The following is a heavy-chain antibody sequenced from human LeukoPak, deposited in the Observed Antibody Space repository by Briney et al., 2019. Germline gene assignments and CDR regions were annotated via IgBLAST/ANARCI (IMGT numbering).Heavy chain of an antibody. D-gene: IGHD6-13*01. CDR3: ARFKTGYSSRWGAFDI. CDR1: GGSFSGYY. V-gene: IGHV4-34*01. J-gene: IGHJ3*02. CDR2: INHSGST. Sequence: KPSETLSLTCAVYGGSFSGYYWSWIRQPPGKGLEWLGEINHSGSTNYNPSLKGRVTISVDTSKNQFSLKLSSVTAADTAVYYCARFKTGYSSRWGAFDIWGQGTMVTVSS.